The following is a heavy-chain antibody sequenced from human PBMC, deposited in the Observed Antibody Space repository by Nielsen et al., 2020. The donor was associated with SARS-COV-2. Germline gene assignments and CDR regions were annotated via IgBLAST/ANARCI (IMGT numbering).Heavy chain of an antibody. J-gene: IGHJ6*02. Sequence: SVKVSCKASGGTFSSYAISWVRQAPGQGLEWMGGIVPFIGTTYYAQKFQGRVTITADESTSTAYLELSSLRSEDTALYFCARAGIPAAHYEYYYGLDVWGQGTTVTVSS. CDR3: ARAGIPAAHYEYYYGLDV. CDR1: GGTFSSYA. CDR2: IVPFIGTT. D-gene: IGHD2-2*01. V-gene: IGHV1-69*13.